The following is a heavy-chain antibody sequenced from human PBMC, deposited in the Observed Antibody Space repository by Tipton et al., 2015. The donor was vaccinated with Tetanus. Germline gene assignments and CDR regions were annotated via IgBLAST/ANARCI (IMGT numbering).Heavy chain of an antibody. V-gene: IGHV4-39*07. D-gene: IGHD3-10*01. J-gene: IGHJ3*02. CDR2: IYYSGST. CDR3: AREHYYGSGSYPAMAFDI. CDR1: GGSISSSSYY. Sequence: TLSLTCTVSGGSISSSSYYWGWIRQPPGKGLEWIGSIYYSGSTYYNPSLKSRVTISVDTSKNQFSLKLSSVTAADTAVYYCAREHYYGSGSYPAMAFDIWGQGTMVTVSS.